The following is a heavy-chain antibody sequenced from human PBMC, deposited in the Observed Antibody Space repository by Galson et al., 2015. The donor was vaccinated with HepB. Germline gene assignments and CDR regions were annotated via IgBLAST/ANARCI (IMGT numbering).Heavy chain of an antibody. CDR3: ARYPTGWEAFDI. Sequence: SLRLSCAASGFTFSSYWMHWVRQAPGKGLVWVSRINSDGSSTSYADSVKGRFTISRDNAKNTLHLQMNSLRAEDTAVYYCARYPTGWEAFDIWGQGTMVTVSS. CDR1: GFTFSSYW. V-gene: IGHV3-74*01. J-gene: IGHJ3*02. D-gene: IGHD1-26*01. CDR2: INSDGSST.